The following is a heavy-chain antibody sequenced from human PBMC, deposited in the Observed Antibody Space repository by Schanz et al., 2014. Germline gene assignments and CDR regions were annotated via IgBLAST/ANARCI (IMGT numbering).Heavy chain of an antibody. V-gene: IGHV3-11*04. D-gene: IGHD2-21*01. CDR3: ARESPFGGDCFSH. CDR2: ISRDGTTS. J-gene: IGHJ4*02. Sequence: QVQLVESGGGLVKPGGSLRLSCAASGFTFSDYYMSWIRQAPGKGLEWLSYISRDGTTSYYADSVKGRFTISRDNSKNTLYLQMNSLRAEDTAVYYCARESPFGGDCFSHWGQGTLVTVSS. CDR1: GFTFSDYY.